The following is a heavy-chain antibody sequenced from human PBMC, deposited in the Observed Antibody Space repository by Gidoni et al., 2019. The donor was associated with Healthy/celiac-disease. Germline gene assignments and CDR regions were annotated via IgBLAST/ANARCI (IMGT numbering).Heavy chain of an antibody. CDR2: IYPGDSDT. CDR1: GYIFTSYW. J-gene: IGHJ2*01. Sequence: EVQLVQSGAEVKKPGESLNISCKGSGYIFTSYWIGWVRQMPGKGLEWMGIIYPGDSDTRYSPSFQGQVTISADKSISTAYLQWSSLKASDTAMYYCARPRGVGPNSSSWYQTQNHWYFDLWGRGTLVTVSS. D-gene: IGHD6-13*01. CDR3: ARPRGVGPNSSSWYQTQNHWYFDL. V-gene: IGHV5-51*01.